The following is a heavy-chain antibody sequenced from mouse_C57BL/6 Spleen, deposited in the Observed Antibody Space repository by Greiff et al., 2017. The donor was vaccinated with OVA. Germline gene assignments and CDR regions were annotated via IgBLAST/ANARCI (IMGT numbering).Heavy chain of an antibody. CDR2: INYDGSST. V-gene: IGHV5-16*01. D-gene: IGHD1-1*01. CDR1: GFTFSDYY. CDR3: ARDYYGSGYFDV. Sequence: DVKLVESEGGLVQPGSSMKLSCTASGFTFSDYYMAWVRQVPEKGLEWVANINYDGSSTYYLDSLKSRFIISRDNAKNMLYLQMSSLKSEDTATYYCARDYYGSGYFDVWGTGTTVTVSS. J-gene: IGHJ1*03.